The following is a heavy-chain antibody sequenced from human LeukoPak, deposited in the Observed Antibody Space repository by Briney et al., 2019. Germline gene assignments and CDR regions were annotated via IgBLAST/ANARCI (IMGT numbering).Heavy chain of an antibody. CDR2: ISSSGSTI. Sequence: PGRSLRLSCAASGFTFSSYEINWVRQAPGKGLEWVSYISSSGSTIYYAESVKGRFTIYRDNAKNSLYLQMNSLRAEDTAVYYCARGEVSSGWYGGRASDDYYGMDVWGKGTTVTVSS. D-gene: IGHD6-19*01. CDR1: GFTFSSYE. J-gene: IGHJ6*04. V-gene: IGHV3-48*03. CDR3: ARGEVSSGWYGGRASDDYYGMDV.